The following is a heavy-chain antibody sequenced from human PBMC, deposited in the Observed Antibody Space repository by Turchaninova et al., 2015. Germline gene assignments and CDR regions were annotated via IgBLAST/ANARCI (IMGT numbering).Heavy chain of an antibody. CDR2: NNHSGRT. CDR3: AREASVRDDL. Sequence: QVHLQQWGAGLLKPSETLSLTCAVYGGSVSGYYWSWIRQPTGKGLEWIGENNHSGRTNYNLPIKSRFTMPVDTAKNQFSLKLTSVTAADTAVYYCAREASVRDDLWGQGTLVTVSS. V-gene: IGHV4-34*01. CDR1: GGSVSGYY. D-gene: IGHD2-21*01. J-gene: IGHJ5*02.